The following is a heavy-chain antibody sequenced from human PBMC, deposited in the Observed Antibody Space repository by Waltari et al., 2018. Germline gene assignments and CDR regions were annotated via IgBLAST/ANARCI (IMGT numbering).Heavy chain of an antibody. J-gene: IGHJ4*02. CDR3: AKDAFGNTYLDF. V-gene: IGHV3-30*02. D-gene: IGHD2-2*02. CDR1: GFTVSTFG. CDR2: IWFDGSDK. Sequence: QVNLVESGGGVVQPGGSLRLSCATSGFTVSTFGMHWVRQAPGKGLEWVALIWFDGSDKFYADSVRGRFTISRDNSARTLYLDMDSLRLDDTAMFYCAKDAFGNTYLDFWGQGTLVTVSS.